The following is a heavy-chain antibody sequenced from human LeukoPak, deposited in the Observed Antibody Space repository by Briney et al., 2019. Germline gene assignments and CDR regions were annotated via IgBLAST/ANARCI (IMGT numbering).Heavy chain of an antibody. D-gene: IGHD6-13*01. V-gene: IGHV3-23*01. CDR1: GFTFSSYA. Sequence: PGGSLRLSCAASGFTFSSYAISWVRQAPGKGLEWVSGVSGSGGSTYYADSVKGRFTISRDNSKNTVYVQMNSLRAEDTAVYYCARGSPYSSSYYYFDYWGQGTLVTVSS. CDR2: VSGSGGST. CDR3: ARGSPYSSSYYYFDY. J-gene: IGHJ4*02.